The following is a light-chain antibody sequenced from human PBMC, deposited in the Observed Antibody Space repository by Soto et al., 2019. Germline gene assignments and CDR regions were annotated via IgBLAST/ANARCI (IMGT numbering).Light chain of an antibody. Sequence: DIQMTQSPSSLSASVGDRVTITCQASQDISNYLKWYQQKPGKAPNLLIHEASNLETGVPSRFSGSGSGTDFSFTINTLQPEDIATYYCQQYENLPLTFGGGTKVEIK. CDR3: QQYENLPLT. V-gene: IGKV1-33*01. CDR1: QDISNY. CDR2: EAS. J-gene: IGKJ4*01.